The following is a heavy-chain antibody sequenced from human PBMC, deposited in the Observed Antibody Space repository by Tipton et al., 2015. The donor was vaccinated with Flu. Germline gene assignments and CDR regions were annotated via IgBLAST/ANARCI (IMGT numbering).Heavy chain of an antibody. CDR1: GGSFSNYY. Sequence: TLSLTCTVSGGSFSNYYWNWIRQPPGKGLEWIGYIFYTGDTSYNPSLKSRVTISVDTSKNQFSLKLTSVTTADTAVYYCARVPLSGDMDVWGQGTTVTVSS. D-gene: IGHD3-3*01. V-gene: IGHV4-59*01. CDR3: ARVPLSGDMDV. J-gene: IGHJ6*02. CDR2: IFYTGDT.